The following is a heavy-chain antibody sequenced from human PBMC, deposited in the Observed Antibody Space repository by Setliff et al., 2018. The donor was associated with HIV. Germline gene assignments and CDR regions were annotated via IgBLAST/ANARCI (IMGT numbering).Heavy chain of an antibody. CDR1: GDSISNYL. D-gene: IGHD3-3*01. CDR3: ARVPFTTGFDY. J-gene: IGHJ4*02. Sequence: SETLSLTCTVSGDSISNYLWSWIRQSPGKRLEWIGYIQTTGSTNYNPSLKSRVTMSVDTSKNHFSLKLSSVTAADTAVFYCARVPFTTGFDYWGQGILVTVSS. V-gene: IGHV4-4*09. CDR2: IQTTGST.